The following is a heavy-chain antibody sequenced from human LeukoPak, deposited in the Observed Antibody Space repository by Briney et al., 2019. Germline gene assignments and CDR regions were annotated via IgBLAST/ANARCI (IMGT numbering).Heavy chain of an antibody. CDR1: GFTFSNSA. CDR3: ARDPLRYLRVGHYDY. V-gene: IGHV3-21*01. D-gene: IGHD3-9*01. Sequence: GGPLRLSCAASGFTFSNSAMNWLPQAPGKGLEWVSSIDYDSSHIYYAASVRGRFTISRDNARNSVYLQMNSLRVEDTAVYYCARDPLRYLRVGHYDYWGQGTLVAVSS. CDR2: IDYDSSHI. J-gene: IGHJ4*02.